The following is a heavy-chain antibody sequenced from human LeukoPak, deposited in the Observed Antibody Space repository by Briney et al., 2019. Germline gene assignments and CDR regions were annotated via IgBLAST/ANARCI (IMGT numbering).Heavy chain of an antibody. CDR3: ARGRPTYYYDSSGYYS. D-gene: IGHD3-22*01. Sequence: ASVTVSCKASGYTFTGYYMHWVRQAPGQGLEWMGWINPNSGGTNYAQKFQGRVTMTRDTSISTAYMELSRLRSDDTAVYYCARGRPTYYYDSSGYYSWGQGTLVTVSS. J-gene: IGHJ5*02. V-gene: IGHV1-2*02. CDR1: GYTFTGYY. CDR2: INPNSGGT.